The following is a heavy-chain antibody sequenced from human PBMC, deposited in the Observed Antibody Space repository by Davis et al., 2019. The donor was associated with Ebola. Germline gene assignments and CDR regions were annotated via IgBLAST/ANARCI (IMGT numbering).Heavy chain of an antibody. Sequence: SETLSLTCNVSGGSLDSYYWSWVRQTPGKGLEWIGYLHYSGYTNYNPSLQSRVTISGDRSKNQFSLKLTSVTAADTAVFFCAGGDSGALDFWGQGALVTVSS. CDR2: LHYSGYT. CDR3: AGGDSGALDF. D-gene: IGHD4/OR15-4a*01. CDR1: GGSLDSYY. J-gene: IGHJ4*02. V-gene: IGHV4-59*12.